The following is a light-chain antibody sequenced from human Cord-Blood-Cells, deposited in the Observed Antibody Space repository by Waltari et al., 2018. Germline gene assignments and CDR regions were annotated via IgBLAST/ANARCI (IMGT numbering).Light chain of an antibody. V-gene: IGKV3-20*01. J-gene: IGKJ4*01. CDR1: QSVSSSY. CDR2: GAS. Sequence: EIVLTQSPGTLSLSPGERATLSCRASQSVSSSYLAWYQQKPGQAPRLLIYGASSRATGIPDRFSGSGSGTEFTLTISRLEPEDFVVYYCQQYGSSPQGTFGGGTKVEIK. CDR3: QQYGSSPQGT.